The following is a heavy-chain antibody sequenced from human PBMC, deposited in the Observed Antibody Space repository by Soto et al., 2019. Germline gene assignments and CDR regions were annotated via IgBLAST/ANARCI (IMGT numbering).Heavy chain of an antibody. V-gene: IGHV3-53*02. CDR2: IYRGGST. CDR1: GFTVSSNY. CDR3: ARDLLAVAKPYYYYCGMDV. D-gene: IGHD6-19*01. J-gene: IGHJ6*02. Sequence: EVQLVETGGGLIQPGGSLRLSCAASGFTVSSNYMSWVRQAPGKGLEWVSVIYRGGSTYYADSVKGRFTISRDNSKNTLYLQMNSLRAEDTAVYYCARDLLAVAKPYYYYCGMDVWGQGTTVTVSS.